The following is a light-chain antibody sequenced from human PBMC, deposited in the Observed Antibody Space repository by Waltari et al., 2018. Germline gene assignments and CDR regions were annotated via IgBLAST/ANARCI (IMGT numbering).Light chain of an antibody. Sequence: QSALTQPRSVSGSPGQSVTISCTGTSSDVGGYNFVSWYQPHPGKAPKLMTYEVSKRPSGVPDRFSGSKSGNTASLTISGLQAEDEADYYCCSYAGSYSLVFGGGTKLTVL. J-gene: IGLJ2*01. CDR1: SSDVGGYNF. V-gene: IGLV2-11*02. CDR2: EVS. CDR3: CSYAGSYSLV.